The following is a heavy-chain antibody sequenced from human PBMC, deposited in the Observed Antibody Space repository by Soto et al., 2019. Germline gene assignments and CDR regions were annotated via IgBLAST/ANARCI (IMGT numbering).Heavy chain of an antibody. D-gene: IGHD3-3*01. Sequence: GGSLRLSCAASGFTFSSYGMHWVRQAPGKGLEWVAVISYDGSNKYYADSVKGRFTISRDNSKNTLYLQMNSLRAEDTAVYYCAKDDFWSGYPIIYYYYYYMDVWGKGTTVTVSS. V-gene: IGHV3-30*18. CDR3: AKDDFWSGYPIIYYYYYYMDV. CDR2: ISYDGSNK. J-gene: IGHJ6*03. CDR1: GFTFSSYG.